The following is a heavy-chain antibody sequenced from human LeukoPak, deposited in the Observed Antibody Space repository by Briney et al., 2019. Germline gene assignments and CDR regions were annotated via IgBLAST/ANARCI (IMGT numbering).Heavy chain of an antibody. CDR2: ISSSGSTI. V-gene: IGHV3-48*04. Sequence: PGRSLRLSCTASGFTFSSYSMNWVRQAPGKGLEWVSYISSSGSTIYYADSVKGRFTISRDNAKNSLYLQMNSLRAEDTAVYYCAKDGLLLNIYDHYYYYMDVWGKGTTVTVSS. CDR3: AKDGLLLNIYDHYYYYMDV. J-gene: IGHJ6*03. CDR1: GFTFSSYS. D-gene: IGHD3/OR15-3a*01.